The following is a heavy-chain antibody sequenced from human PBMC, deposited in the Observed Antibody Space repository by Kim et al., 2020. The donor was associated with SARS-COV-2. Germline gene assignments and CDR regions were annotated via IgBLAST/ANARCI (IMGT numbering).Heavy chain of an antibody. Sequence: GGSLRLSCAASGFTFGDYAMHWVRQAPGKGLEWVSGISWNSGSIGYADSVKGRFTISRDNAKNFLYLQMNSLGAEDTALYYCTKGRVFAGYSNSGAFDYWGQGTLVTVSS. V-gene: IGHV3-9*01. CDR3: TKGRVFAGYSNSGAFDY. J-gene: IGHJ4*02. CDR1: GFTFGDYA. CDR2: ISWNSGSI. D-gene: IGHD6-13*01.